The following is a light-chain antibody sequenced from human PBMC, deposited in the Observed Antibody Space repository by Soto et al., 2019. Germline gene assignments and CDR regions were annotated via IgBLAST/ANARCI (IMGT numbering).Light chain of an antibody. CDR1: QSVTSRY. Sequence: ETVLTQSPGTLSLSPGERATLSCRASQSVTSRYLAWYQQKPGQAPRLLIYGASNRATGIPDRFSGSGSGREFSLNISRLEPEDFSVYYCEQDITSPPMYTFGQGTKLEIK. CDR3: EQDITSPPMYT. J-gene: IGKJ2*01. CDR2: GAS. V-gene: IGKV3-20*01.